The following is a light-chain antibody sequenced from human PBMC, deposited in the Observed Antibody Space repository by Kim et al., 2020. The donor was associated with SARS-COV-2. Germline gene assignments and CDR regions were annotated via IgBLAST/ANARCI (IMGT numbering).Light chain of an antibody. CDR3: HSRDSTGNV. Sequence: SSELTQDPAVSVALGQTVRITCRGDSLRNYYATWYQQKPGQAPVLVIYGKNNRPSGIPDRFSGSSLGDTASLTLTGAQAEDEADYYFHSRDSTGNVFGGG. V-gene: IGLV3-19*01. J-gene: IGLJ3*02. CDR2: GKN. CDR1: SLRNYY.